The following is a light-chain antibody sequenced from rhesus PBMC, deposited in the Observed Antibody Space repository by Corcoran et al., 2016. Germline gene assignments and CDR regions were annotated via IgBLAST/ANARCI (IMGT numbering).Light chain of an antibody. V-gene: IGKV3-24*04. CDR1: QSVGSY. CDR3: QKGSNLSRT. J-gene: IGKJ1*01. Sequence: ETVVTQSPATLSLSPGERATLSCRASQSVGSYLAWYQQKPGQAPRLLIYGASSRATGIPDRLRGSGCGTDFTLTISSLEPEDVGVYYCQKGSNLSRTFGQGTKVEIK. CDR2: GAS.